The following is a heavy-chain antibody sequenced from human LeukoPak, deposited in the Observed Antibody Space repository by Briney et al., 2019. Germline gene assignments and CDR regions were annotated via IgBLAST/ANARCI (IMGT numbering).Heavy chain of an antibody. CDR1: GFTFSSYS. CDR2: ISSSGSTI. V-gene: IGHV3-48*04. CDR3: AKGSGITMIYDAFDI. Sequence: GGSLRLSCAASGFTFSSYSMNWVRQAPGKGLEWVSYISSSGSTIYYADSVKGRFTISRDNAKNSLYLQMNSLRAEDTAVYYCAKGSGITMIYDAFDIWGQGTMVTVSS. J-gene: IGHJ3*02. D-gene: IGHD3-22*01.